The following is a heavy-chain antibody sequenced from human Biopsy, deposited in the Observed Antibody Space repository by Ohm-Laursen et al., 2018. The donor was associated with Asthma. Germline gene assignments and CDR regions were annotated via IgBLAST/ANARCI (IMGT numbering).Heavy chain of an antibody. D-gene: IGHD1-1*01. J-gene: IGHJ3*02. CDR3: VRDGTDDAFDI. CDR2: IWYDGSNK. Sequence: SLRLSCTASGFTFRSYGMHWVRQAPGKGLEWVAIIWYDGSNKYHADSVKGRFTISRDNSKDTLDLQMNSLREEDTAVYYCVRDGTDDAFDIWGQGTVVSVSS. V-gene: IGHV3-33*01. CDR1: GFTFRSYG.